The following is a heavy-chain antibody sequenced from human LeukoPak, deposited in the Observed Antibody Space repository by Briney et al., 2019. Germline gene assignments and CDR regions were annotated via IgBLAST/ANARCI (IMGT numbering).Heavy chain of an antibody. J-gene: IGHJ6*04. Sequence: GGSLRLSCAASGFTFDDYAMHWVRQAPGKGLEWVSGISWNSGNIGYADSVKGRFSISRDNAKNSLYLQMNSLRAEDTAVYYCARDDYGEPVDVWGKGTTVTVSS. V-gene: IGHV3-9*01. D-gene: IGHD4-17*01. CDR1: GFTFDDYA. CDR3: ARDDYGEPVDV. CDR2: ISWNSGNI.